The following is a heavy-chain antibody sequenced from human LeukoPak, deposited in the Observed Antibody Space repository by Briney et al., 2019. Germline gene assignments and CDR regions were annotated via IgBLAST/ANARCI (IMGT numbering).Heavy chain of an antibody. J-gene: IGHJ4*02. D-gene: IGHD3-10*01. V-gene: IGHV3-23*01. CDR1: GFTFSSYA. Sequence: GGSLRLSCAASGFTFSSYAMSWVRQAPGKGLEWVSATSGSGGSTYYADSVKGRFTISRDNSKNTLYLQMNSLRAEDTAVYYCAKGSMVGVLFCFDYWGQGTLVTVSS. CDR2: TSGSGGST. CDR3: AKGSMVGVLFCFDY.